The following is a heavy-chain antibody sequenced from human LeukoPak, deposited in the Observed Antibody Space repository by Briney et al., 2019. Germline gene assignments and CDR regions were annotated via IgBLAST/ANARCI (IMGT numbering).Heavy chain of an antibody. CDR3: ARDAYYYDSRGHYLNAFDI. CDR2: INTDGSRT. Sequence: GGSLRLSCAASGFTFSSYWMHWVRQSPGKGLVWVSRINTDGSRTNYADSVKGRFTISRDNDKNTLSLQMNSLRAEDTAVYYCARDAYYYDSRGHYLNAFDIWGQGTTVTVSS. V-gene: IGHV3-74*01. J-gene: IGHJ3*02. CDR1: GFTFSSYW. D-gene: IGHD3-22*01.